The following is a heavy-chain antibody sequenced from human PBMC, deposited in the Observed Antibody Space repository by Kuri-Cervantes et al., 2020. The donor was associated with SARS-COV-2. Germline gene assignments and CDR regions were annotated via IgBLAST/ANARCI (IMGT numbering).Heavy chain of an antibody. CDR3: ARDAGGAVRSRVGYFDY. V-gene: IGHV3-9*01. J-gene: IGHJ4*02. Sequence: SLKISCAASGFTFDDYAMHWVRQAPGKGLEWVSGISWNSGSIGYADSVKGRFTISRDNSKNTLYLQMNSLRAEDTAVYYCARDAGGAVRSRVGYFDYWGQGTLVTVSS. CDR2: ISWNSGSI. D-gene: IGHD2-2*01. CDR1: GFTFDDYA.